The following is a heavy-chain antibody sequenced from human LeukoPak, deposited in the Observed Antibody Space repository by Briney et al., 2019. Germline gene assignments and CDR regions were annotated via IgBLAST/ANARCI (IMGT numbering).Heavy chain of an antibody. CDR2: IYYSGST. V-gene: IGHV4-59*08. Sequence: SETLSLTCTVSGGSISSYYWSWIRQPPGKGQEWIGYIYYSGSTNYNPSLKSRVTISVDTSKNQFSLKLSSVTAADTAVYYCARHLAYCGGDCYPDYLDYWGQGTLVTVSS. CDR3: ARHLAYCGGDCYPDYLDY. J-gene: IGHJ4*02. D-gene: IGHD2-21*02. CDR1: GGSISSYY.